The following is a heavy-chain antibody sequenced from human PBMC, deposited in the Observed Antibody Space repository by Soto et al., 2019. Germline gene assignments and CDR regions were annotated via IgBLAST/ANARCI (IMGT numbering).Heavy chain of an antibody. V-gene: IGHV4-34*01. D-gene: IGHD5-12*01. CDR2: INHSGST. Sequence: QVQLQQWGAGLLKPSETLSLTCAVYGGSFSGYYWSWIRQPPGKGLEWIGEINHSGSTNYNPSLKSRVTISVDTSKNQFSLKLSSVTAADTAVYYCARGGRWLQYGMDVWGPGTTVTVSS. CDR3: ARGGRWLQYGMDV. CDR1: GGSFSGYY. J-gene: IGHJ6*02.